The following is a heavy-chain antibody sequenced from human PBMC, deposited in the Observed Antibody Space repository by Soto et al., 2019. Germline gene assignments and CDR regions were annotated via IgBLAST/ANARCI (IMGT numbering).Heavy chain of an antibody. V-gene: IGHV6-1*01. CDR2: TYYRSKWYN. CDR3: AVGHYDFWSGYTPLTYYFDY. D-gene: IGHD3-3*01. J-gene: IGHJ4*02. CDR1: GDSVSSNSAA. Sequence: SQTLSLTCAISGDSVSSNSAAWNWIRQSPSRGLEWLGRTYYRSKWYNDYAVSVKSRITINPDTSKNQFSLQLNSVTPEDTAVYYCAVGHYDFWSGYTPLTYYFDYWGQGTLVTVSS.